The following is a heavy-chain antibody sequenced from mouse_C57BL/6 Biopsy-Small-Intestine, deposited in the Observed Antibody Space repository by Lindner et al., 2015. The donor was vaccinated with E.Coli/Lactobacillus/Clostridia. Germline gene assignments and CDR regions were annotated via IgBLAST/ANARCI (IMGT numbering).Heavy chain of an antibody. D-gene: IGHD2-1*01. CDR2: IYPGDGDT. V-gene: IGHV1-80*01. Sequence: VQLQESGAELVKPGASVKISCKASGYAFSSYWMNWVKQRPGKGLEWIGQIYPGDGDTNYNGKFKGKATLTADKSSSTAYMQLSSLTSEDSAVYFCARHGNYYFYYALDYWGSRNLSHRLL. CDR1: GYAFSSYW. J-gene: IGHJ4*01. CDR3: ARHGNYYFYYALDY.